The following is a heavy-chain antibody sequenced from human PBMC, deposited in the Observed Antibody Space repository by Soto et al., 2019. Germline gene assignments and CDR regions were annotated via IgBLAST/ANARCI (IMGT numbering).Heavy chain of an antibody. CDR2: IFHSGIT. J-gene: IGHJ5*02. V-gene: IGHV4-30-2*01. D-gene: IGHD2-15*01. Sequence: QLQLQESGSGLVKPSHTLSLTCTVSGGSVSSGAYSWNWIRQPPGKGLEWIGYIFHSGITYYNPSLKSRVTISLDKSKNEFSLRLTSVTAADTAVYYCAGGRRVREAACNAFGIDPWGQGSLVTVSS. CDR3: AGGRRVREAACNAFGIDP. CDR1: GGSVSSGAYS.